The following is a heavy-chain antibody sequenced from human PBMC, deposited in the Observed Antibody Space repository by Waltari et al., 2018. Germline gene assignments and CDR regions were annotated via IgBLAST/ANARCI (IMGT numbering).Heavy chain of an antibody. D-gene: IGHD4-17*01. J-gene: IGHJ4*02. CDR3: ASDDYGDYTY. CDR2: IYYSGST. V-gene: IGHV4-59*01. CDR1: GGSISSYY. Sequence: QVQLQESGPGLVKPSETLSLTCTVSGGSISSYYWSWIRQPPGKGLEWIGYIYYSGSTNYNPSLKSRVTISVDTSKNQFSLKLSSVTAADTAVYYCASDDYGDYTYWGQGTLVTVSS.